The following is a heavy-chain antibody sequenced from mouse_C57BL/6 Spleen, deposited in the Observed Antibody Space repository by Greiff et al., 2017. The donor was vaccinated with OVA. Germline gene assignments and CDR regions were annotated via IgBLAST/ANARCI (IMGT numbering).Heavy chain of an antibody. V-gene: IGHV5-12*01. D-gene: IGHD2-4*01. CDR1: GFTFSDYY. CDR3: ARHPIYYDYDGYAMDY. Sequence: EVHLVESGGGLVQPGGSLKLSCAASGFTFSDYYMYWVRQTPEKRLEWVAYISNGGGSTYYPDTVKGRFTISRDNAKNTLYLQMSRLKSEDTAMYYCARHPIYYDYDGYAMDYWGQGTSVTVSS. CDR2: ISNGGGST. J-gene: IGHJ4*01.